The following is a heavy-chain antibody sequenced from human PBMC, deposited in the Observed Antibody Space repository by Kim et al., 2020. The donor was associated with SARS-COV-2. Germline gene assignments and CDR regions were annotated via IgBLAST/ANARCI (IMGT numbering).Heavy chain of an antibody. J-gene: IGHJ3*02. D-gene: IGHD3-10*01. V-gene: IGHV3-9*01. CDR2: ISWNSGSI. CDR3: AKDIMVRGVIIFSDAFDI. Sequence: GGSLRLSCAASGFTFDDYAMHWVRQAPGKGLEWVSGISWNSGSIGYADSVKGRFTISRDNAKNSLYLQMNSLRAEDTALYYCAKDIMVRGVIIFSDAFDIWGQGTMVTVSS. CDR1: GFTFDDYA.